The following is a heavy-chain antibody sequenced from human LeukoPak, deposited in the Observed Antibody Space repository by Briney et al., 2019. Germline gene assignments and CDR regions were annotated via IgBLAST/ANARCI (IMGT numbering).Heavy chain of an antibody. Sequence: SETLSLNCTVSGGSISSYYWSWIQQPAGEGLEWIGRIYTSGSTNYNPSLKSRVTISVDKPKTQFSLKLSSVTAADTAVYYCARVGGYSCGLDAFDIWGQGTMVTVSS. J-gene: IGHJ3*02. CDR3: ARVGGYSCGLDAFDI. CDR1: GGSISSYY. V-gene: IGHV4-4*07. D-gene: IGHD5-18*01. CDR2: IYTSGST.